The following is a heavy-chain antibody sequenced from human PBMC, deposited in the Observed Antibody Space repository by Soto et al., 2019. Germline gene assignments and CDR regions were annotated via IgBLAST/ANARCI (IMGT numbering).Heavy chain of an antibody. J-gene: IGHJ4*02. CDR1: GFTFSNYG. D-gene: IGHD5-18*01. V-gene: IGHV3-30*03. CDR3: ARDSVDTAMVRFDY. Sequence: GGSLRLSCAASGFTFSNYGMHWVGQAPGKGLEWVAVISYDGSNKYYADSVKGRFTISRDNSKNTLYLQMNSLRAEDTAVYYCARDSVDTAMVRFDYWGQGIRVTVSS. CDR2: ISYDGSNK.